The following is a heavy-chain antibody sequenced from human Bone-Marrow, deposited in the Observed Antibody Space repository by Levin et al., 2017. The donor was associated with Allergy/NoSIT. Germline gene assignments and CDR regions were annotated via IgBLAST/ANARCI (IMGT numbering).Heavy chain of an antibody. J-gene: IGHJ5*02. CDR3: ARPVFYDILTGTNNWFDP. CDR1: GYSFTSYW. D-gene: IGHD3-9*01. V-gene: IGHV5-51*01. Sequence: GESLKISCKGSGYSFTSYWIGWVRQMPGKGLEWMGIIYPGDSDTRYSPSFQGQVTISADKSISTAYLQWSSLKASDTAMYYCARPVFYDILTGTNNWFDPWGQGTLVTVSS. CDR2: IYPGDSDT.